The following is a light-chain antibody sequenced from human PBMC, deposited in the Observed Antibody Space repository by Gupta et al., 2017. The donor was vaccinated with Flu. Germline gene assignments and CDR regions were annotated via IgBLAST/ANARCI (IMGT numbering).Light chain of an antibody. Sequence: SSITGDNTVSWYQHLPGTAPKLLIYNFSKRPSGVPDRFSGSKSGTSASLAISGLQSDDEADYYCAACDDSRNGSYALGTGTKVTVL. V-gene: IGLV1-44*01. J-gene: IGLJ1*01. CDR2: NFS. CDR1: SSITGDNT. CDR3: AACDDSRNGSYA.